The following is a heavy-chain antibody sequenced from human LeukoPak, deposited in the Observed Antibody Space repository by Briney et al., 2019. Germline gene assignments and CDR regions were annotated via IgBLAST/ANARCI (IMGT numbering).Heavy chain of an antibody. CDR3: SRGLRDSSGKEYFDY. D-gene: IGHD3-22*01. CDR1: GYTFTNYD. J-gene: IGHJ4*02. CDR2: MNPNSGNT. Sequence: ASVKVSCKASGYTFTNYDINWVRQATGQGLEWLGWMNPNSGNTGYAQKLQGSVTMTRNTSITTAYMELNSLRSEDTAIYYCSRGLRDSSGKEYFDYWGQGTLVTVSS. V-gene: IGHV1-8*01.